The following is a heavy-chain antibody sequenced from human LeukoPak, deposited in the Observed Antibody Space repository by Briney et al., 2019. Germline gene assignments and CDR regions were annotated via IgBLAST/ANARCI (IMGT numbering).Heavy chain of an antibody. J-gene: IGHJ4*02. CDR1: GFTFSSYG. D-gene: IGHD3-22*01. Sequence: GGSLRLSCAASGFTFSSYGMHWVRQAPGKGLEWVAVISYDGSNKYYADSVKGRFTISRDNSKNTLYLQMNSLRAEDTAVYYCAKDGNYYDSSGYNYYFDYWGQGTLVTVSS. V-gene: IGHV3-30*18. CDR2: ISYDGSNK. CDR3: AKDGNYYDSSGYNYYFDY.